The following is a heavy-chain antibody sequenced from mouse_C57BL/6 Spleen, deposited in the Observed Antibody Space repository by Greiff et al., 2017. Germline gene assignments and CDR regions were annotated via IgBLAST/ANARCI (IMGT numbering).Heavy chain of an antibody. CDR3: ARDGNYDGYAMDY. J-gene: IGHJ4*01. V-gene: IGHV1-64*01. CDR1: GYTFTSYW. Sequence: QVQLQQPGAELVKPGASVKLSCKASGYTFTSYWMHWVKQRPGQGLEWIGMIHPNSGSTNYNEKFKSKATLTVDKSSSTAYMQLSSLTSADSACYYGARDGNYDGYAMDYWGQGTPVTVSS. CDR2: IHPNSGST. D-gene: IGHD2-3*01.